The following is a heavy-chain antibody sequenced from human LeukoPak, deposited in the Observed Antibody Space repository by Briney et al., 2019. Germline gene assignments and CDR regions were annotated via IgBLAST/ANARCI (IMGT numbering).Heavy chain of an antibody. CDR1: GFTFSRHS. Sequence: VGCPRLSSAASGFTFSRHSMNWVRQALGKGLEWVSYISSGGRYINYADSVRGRFTISRDNAKNSLYLQMNSLRAEDTAVYYCARGPYCGGDCYQYYFDYWGQGTLVIVSS. V-gene: IGHV3-21*01. CDR3: ARGPYCGGDCYQYYFDY. CDR2: ISSGGRYI. D-gene: IGHD2-21*02. J-gene: IGHJ4*02.